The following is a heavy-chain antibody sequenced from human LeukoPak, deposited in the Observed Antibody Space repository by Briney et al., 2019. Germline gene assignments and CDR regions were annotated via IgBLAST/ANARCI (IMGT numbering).Heavy chain of an antibody. V-gene: IGHV4-34*01. Sequence: GSLRLSCAASGFTFSSYTMNWVRQAPGKGLEWIGEINHSGSTNYNPSLKSRVTISVDTSKNQFSLKLSSVTAADTAVYYCARDGSYYRDWFDPWGQGTLVTVS. D-gene: IGHD1-26*01. CDR3: ARDGSYYRDWFDP. CDR1: GFTFSSYT. J-gene: IGHJ5*02. CDR2: INHSGST.